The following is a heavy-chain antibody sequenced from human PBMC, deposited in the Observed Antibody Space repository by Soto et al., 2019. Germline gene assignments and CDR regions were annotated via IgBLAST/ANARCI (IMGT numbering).Heavy chain of an antibody. Sequence: GGSLRLSYASSGFTFINYDVHWVRQGTGKGLEWVSAIGTAGDTYYPCSVKGRFTISRENSKNSLYLQMNSLRAGDTAVYYCARVWGSGSYGLTYGMYXWGQGTTLTVS. V-gene: IGHV3-13*01. J-gene: IGHJ6*02. CDR1: GFTFINYD. CDR3: ARVWGSGSYGLTYGMYX. CDR2: IGTAGDT. D-gene: IGHD3-10*01.